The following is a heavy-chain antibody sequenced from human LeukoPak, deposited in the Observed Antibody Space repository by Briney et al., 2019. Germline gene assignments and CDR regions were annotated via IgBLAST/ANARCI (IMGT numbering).Heavy chain of an antibody. CDR2: IYYSGHT. J-gene: IGHJ3*02. CDR3: ATLGSGSSYAVSPFDI. CDR1: GGSISSYY. Sequence: SETLSLTCTVSGGSISSYYWSWVRQPPGKALEWIGYIYYSGHTKYNPSLRSRVAISVDTSKNQFSLNLTSVTAADTGVYYCATLGSGSSYAVSPFDIWGQGTLVTVSS. D-gene: IGHD1-26*01. V-gene: IGHV4-59*01.